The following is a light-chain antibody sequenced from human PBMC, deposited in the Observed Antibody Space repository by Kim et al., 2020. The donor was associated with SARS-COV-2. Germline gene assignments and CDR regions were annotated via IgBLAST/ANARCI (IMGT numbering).Light chain of an antibody. V-gene: IGKV1-5*03. CDR3: QQYNSYFT. Sequence: SASVGDRVTIACRASQSISTYLAWYQHKPGKAPKVLIYRASTLGSGVPSRFSGSGSGTDFTLTISGLQPDDFAFYYCQQYNSYFTFGQGTKGDIK. CDR2: RAS. J-gene: IGKJ1*01. CDR1: QSISTY.